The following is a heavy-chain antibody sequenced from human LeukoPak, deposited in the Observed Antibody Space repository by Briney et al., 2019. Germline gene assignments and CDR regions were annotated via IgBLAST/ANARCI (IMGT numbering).Heavy chain of an antibody. CDR3: ARDGSFAYKVLDS. V-gene: IGHV3-21*01. CDR1: GFTFSSYS. J-gene: IGHJ4*02. D-gene: IGHD5-24*01. CDR2: ISSSSSYI. Sequence: KAGGSLRLSCAASGFTFSSYSMNWVRQAPGKGLEWVSSISSSSSYIYYADSVKGRFTISRDNAKNSLYLQMNSLRDDDTAVYYCARDGSFAYKVLDSWGQGTLVTVSS.